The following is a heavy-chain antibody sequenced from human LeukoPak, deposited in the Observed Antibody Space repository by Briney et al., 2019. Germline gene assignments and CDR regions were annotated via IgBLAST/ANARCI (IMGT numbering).Heavy chain of an antibody. Sequence: GGSLRLSCVASGFTFSRYWMSWVRQVPRKGLEWVANIKQGGGEIYYVDSVKGRFTISRDNAKNSLYLQMNSLRAEDTAVYYCAKDLSWGYFDYWGQGTLVTVSS. CDR1: GFTFSRYW. D-gene: IGHD7-27*01. CDR2: IKQGGGEI. J-gene: IGHJ4*02. CDR3: AKDLSWGYFDY. V-gene: IGHV3-7*03.